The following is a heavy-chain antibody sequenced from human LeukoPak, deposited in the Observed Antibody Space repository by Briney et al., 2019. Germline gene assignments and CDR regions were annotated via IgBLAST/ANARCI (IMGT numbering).Heavy chain of an antibody. D-gene: IGHD5-18*01. Sequence: PSETLTLTCTVSGGSISSYYWSWIRQPPGKGLEWIGYIYYSGSTNYNPSLKSRVTISVDTSKNQFSLKLSSVTAADTAVYYCARSPGYSYGLGFFDYWGQGTLVTVSS. CDR1: GGSISSYY. CDR3: ARSPGYSYGLGFFDY. J-gene: IGHJ4*02. CDR2: IYYSGST. V-gene: IGHV4-59*08.